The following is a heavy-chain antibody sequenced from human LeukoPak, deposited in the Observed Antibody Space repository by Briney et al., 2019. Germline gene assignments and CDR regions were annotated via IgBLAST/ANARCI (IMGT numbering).Heavy chain of an antibody. Sequence: ASLKVSCKPSRYTFTGYYMHWVRQTPGQGLEWMGRINPNSGGTNYAQKFQGRVTMTRDTSISTAYMELSRLRSDDTAVYYCAREEMATIPFDYWGQGTLVTVS. CDR2: INPNSGGT. V-gene: IGHV1-2*06. D-gene: IGHD5-24*01. CDR3: AREEMATIPFDY. CDR1: RYTFTGYY. J-gene: IGHJ4*02.